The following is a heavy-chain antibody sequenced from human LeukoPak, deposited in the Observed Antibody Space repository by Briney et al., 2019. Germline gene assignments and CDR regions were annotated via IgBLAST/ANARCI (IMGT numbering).Heavy chain of an antibody. CDR3: ARDRGLNWFDP. Sequence: ASVTVSFKASGGTFSSYAISWVRQAPGQGLEWMGRIIPILGIANYAQKFQGRVTITADKSTSTAYMELSSLRSEDTAVYYCARDRGLNWFDPWGQGTLVTVSS. J-gene: IGHJ5*02. CDR2: IIPILGIA. CDR1: GGTFSSYA. V-gene: IGHV1-69*04. D-gene: IGHD3-10*01.